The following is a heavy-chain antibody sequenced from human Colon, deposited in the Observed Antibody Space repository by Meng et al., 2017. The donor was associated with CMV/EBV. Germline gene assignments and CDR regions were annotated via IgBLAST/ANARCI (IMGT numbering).Heavy chain of an antibody. V-gene: IGHV1-2*02. CDR2: INPNGGGT. Sequence: ASVKVSCKASGYTFTGYYLHWVRQAPGQGLEWIGWINPNGGGTDYARAFEGGVTMTREMSTTTAYLELHRLTPDDTAVYYCARVGCGTTSCSQGLDPWGQGTLVTVSS. CDR3: ARVGCGTTSCSQGLDP. J-gene: IGHJ5*02. CDR1: GYTFTGYY. D-gene: IGHD2-2*01.